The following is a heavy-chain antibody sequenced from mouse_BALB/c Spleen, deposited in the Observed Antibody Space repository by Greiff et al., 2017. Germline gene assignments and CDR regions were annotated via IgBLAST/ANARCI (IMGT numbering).Heavy chain of an antibody. CDR1: GYTFTDYN. D-gene: IGHD1-2*01. CDR2: IYPYNGGT. CDR3: ARGGRITTAYWYFDV. V-gene: IGHV1S29*02. J-gene: IGHJ1*01. Sequence: VQLQQSGPELVKPGASVKISCKASGYTFTDYNMHWVKQSHGKSLEWIGYIYPYNGGTGYNQKFKSKATLTVDNSSSTAYMELRSLTSEDSAVYYCARGGRITTAYWYFDVWGAGTTVTVSS.